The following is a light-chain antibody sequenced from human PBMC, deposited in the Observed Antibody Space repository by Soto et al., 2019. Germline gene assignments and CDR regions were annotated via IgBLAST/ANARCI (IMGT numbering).Light chain of an antibody. CDR3: ASYTSSNTVI. Sequence: QSVLTQPASVSGAPGQSITISCTGTSSDVGGYNYVSWYQHHPDKAPKFLIYDVSRRPSGASNRFSGSKSGNTASLTISGLQAEDEADYYCASYTSSNTVIFGGGTKLTVL. CDR2: DVS. V-gene: IGLV2-14*03. J-gene: IGLJ2*01. CDR1: SSDVGGYNY.